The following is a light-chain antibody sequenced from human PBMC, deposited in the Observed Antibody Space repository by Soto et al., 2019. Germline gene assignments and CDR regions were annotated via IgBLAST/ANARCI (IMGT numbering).Light chain of an antibody. CDR2: GAS. V-gene: IGKV3-15*01. CDR3: QQYYNWPWT. J-gene: IGKJ1*01. CDR1: QSFSNN. Sequence: EIVMTQSPATLSVSPGERATLSCRASQSFSNNLAWYQQKPGQAPRLLIYGASTRATGIPARFSGSGSGTEFTLTISSLQSEDFAVYYCQQYYNWPWTFGQGTKVDIK.